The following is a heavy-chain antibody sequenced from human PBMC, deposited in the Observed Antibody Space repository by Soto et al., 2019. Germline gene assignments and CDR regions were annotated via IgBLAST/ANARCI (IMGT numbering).Heavy chain of an antibody. V-gene: IGHV4-31*03. J-gene: IGHJ4*02. CDR3: AKDRGGYSHRSYYFDY. CDR2: IYSRGNT. D-gene: IGHD5-12*01. Sequence: SETLSLTCTVSGVTISSGLYYWTWIRQHPGKGLEWIGYIYSRGNTYYTPSLKSRVDIAVDTSKNQFSLRVSSVTAADTAVYYCAKDRGGYSHRSYYFDYWGQGTLVTVSS. CDR1: GVTISSGLYY.